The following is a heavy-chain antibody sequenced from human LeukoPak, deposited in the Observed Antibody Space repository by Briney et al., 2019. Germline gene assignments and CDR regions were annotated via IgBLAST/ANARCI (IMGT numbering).Heavy chain of an antibody. V-gene: IGHV4-39*01. J-gene: IGHJ4*02. CDR3: ASGYDFWSGYYSYYFDY. CDR1: GGSISSSSYY. D-gene: IGHD3-3*01. Sequence: PSETLSLTCTVSGGSISSSSYYWGWIRQPPGKGLEWIGSIYYSGSTYYNPSLKSRVTISVDTSKNQFSLKLSSVTAADTAVYYCASGYDFWSGYYSYYFDYWGQGTLVTVSS. CDR2: IYYSGST.